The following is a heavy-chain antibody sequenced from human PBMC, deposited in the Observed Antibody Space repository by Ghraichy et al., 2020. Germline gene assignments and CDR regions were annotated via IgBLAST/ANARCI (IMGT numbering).Heavy chain of an antibody. CDR2: VYYRGST. D-gene: IGHD1-26*01. CDR3: AREAPSGSHFDY. J-gene: IGHJ4*02. CDR1: GGSISSFY. V-gene: IGHV4-59*01. Sequence: GSLRLSCTVSGGSISSFYWNWVRQPLGKRLEWIGYVYYRGSTDYNPSLKSRVTISVDTSKNQFSLRLSSVTAADTAVYYCAREAPSGSHFDYWGQGTLVTVSS.